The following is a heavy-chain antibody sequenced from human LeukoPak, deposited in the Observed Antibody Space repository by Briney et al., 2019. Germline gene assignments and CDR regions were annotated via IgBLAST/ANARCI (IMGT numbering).Heavy chain of an antibody. CDR1: GFTFNSYW. CDR2: INQDGSDK. D-gene: IGHD6-19*01. J-gene: IGHJ4*02. V-gene: IGHV3-7*01. Sequence: PGGSLRLSCAASGFTFNSYWVNWVRQAPGKGLEWVANINQDGSDKKYVDSAKGRFTISRDNDKNSVYLQMNGLRAEDTAVYYCGYSSGWLFDYWGQGAQVTVSS. CDR3: GYSSGWLFDY.